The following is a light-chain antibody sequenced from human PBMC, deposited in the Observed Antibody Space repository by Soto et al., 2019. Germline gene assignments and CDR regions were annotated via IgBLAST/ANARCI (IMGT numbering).Light chain of an antibody. CDR1: DIASKS. V-gene: IGLV3-21*02. CDR3: QVWDSSSDHYV. CDR2: DDN. J-gene: IGLJ1*01. Sequence: SYELTQPPSVSVAPGQTARISCGGNDIASKSVHWSQQKPGQAPVLVVYDDNDRPSGIPERFSGSNSGDTATLTISRVEAGDEADYYCQVWDSSSDHYVFGSGTQLTVL.